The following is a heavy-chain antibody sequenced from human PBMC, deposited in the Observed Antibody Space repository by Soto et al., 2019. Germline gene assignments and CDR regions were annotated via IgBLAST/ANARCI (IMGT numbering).Heavy chain of an antibody. Sequence: ASVKVSCKASGYAFTLFNIHWVRQAPGQRLEWMGWINAGNGNTKYSQKFQGRVTITRDTSASTAYMELSSLRSEDTAVYYCASEYCGGDCYSAARYGMDVWGQGTTVTVSS. CDR3: ASEYCGGDCYSAARYGMDV. CDR2: INAGNGNT. D-gene: IGHD2-21*02. V-gene: IGHV1-3*01. CDR1: GYAFTLFN. J-gene: IGHJ6*02.